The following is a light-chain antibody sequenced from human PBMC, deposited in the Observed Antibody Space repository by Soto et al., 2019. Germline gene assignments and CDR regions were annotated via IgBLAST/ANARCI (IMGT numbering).Light chain of an antibody. J-gene: IGKJ4*01. CDR1: QSVSSSY. V-gene: IGKV3-20*01. CDR3: QQYGSSPLT. CDR2: DAS. Sequence: EIVLTQSPGTLSLSPGERATLSCRASQSVSSSYLAWYQQKPGQAPSLLIFDASSRASGIPDRFSGSGSGTDFTLTISRLEPEDSAVYFCQQYGSSPLTFGGGTKADIK.